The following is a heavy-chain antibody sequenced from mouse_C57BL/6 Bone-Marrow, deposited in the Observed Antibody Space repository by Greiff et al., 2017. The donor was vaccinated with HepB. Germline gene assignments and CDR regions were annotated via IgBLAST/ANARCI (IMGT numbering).Heavy chain of an antibody. Sequence: QVQLQQSGAELARPGASVKLSCKASGYTFTSYGISWVKQRTGQGLEWIGEIYPRSGKTYYNEKFKGKATLTADKSSSTAYMELRSLTSEDSAVYFCARTVTTVVYYYAMDYWGQGTSVTVSS. CDR1: GYTFTSYG. J-gene: IGHJ4*01. D-gene: IGHD1-1*01. CDR3: ARTVTTVVYYYAMDY. CDR2: IYPRSGKT. V-gene: IGHV1-81*01.